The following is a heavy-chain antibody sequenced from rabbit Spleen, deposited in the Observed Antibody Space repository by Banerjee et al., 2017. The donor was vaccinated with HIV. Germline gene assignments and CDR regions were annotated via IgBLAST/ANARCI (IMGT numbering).Heavy chain of an antibody. Sequence: QQQLEESGGGLVKPEGSLTLTCKASGFDFNSHAMCWVRQAPGKGLEWIACINPGSSGNTFYARWAKGRFTISRSTSLNTVTLQLNSLTAADTATYFCVRGASGTGYYSLWGQGTLVTVS. CDR3: VRGASGTGYYSL. D-gene: IGHD1-1*01. CDR2: INPGSSGNT. V-gene: IGHV1S47*01. CDR1: GFDFNSHA. J-gene: IGHJ4*01.